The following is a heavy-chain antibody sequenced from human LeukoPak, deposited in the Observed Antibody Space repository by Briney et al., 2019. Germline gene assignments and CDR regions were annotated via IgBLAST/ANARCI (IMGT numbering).Heavy chain of an antibody. CDR3: ARGPPYIVVVTAIGFFDY. V-gene: IGHV1-69*13. Sequence: SVKVSCKASGGTFSSYAISWVRQAPGQGLEWMGGIIPIFATANYAQKFQGRVTITADESTSTAYMELSSLRSEDTAAYYCARGPPYIVVVTAIGFFDYWGQGTLVTVSS. CDR2: IIPIFATA. D-gene: IGHD2-21*02. J-gene: IGHJ4*02. CDR1: GGTFSSYA.